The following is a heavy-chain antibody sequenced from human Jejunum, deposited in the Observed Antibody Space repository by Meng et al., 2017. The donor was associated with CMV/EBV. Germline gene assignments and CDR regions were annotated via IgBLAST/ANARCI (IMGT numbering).Heavy chain of an antibody. J-gene: IGHJ6*02. CDR1: FTFSESA. V-gene: IGHV3-73*01. CDR2: MRSKANSYAI. CDR3: TRFLDYRDFRDLDV. D-gene: IGHD4-17*01. Sequence: FTFSESAIHWVRQASGKGLEWVGRMRSKANSYAIAYAASLKGRFTISRDESKNTVYLQMNSLETEDTAVYYCTRFLDYRDFRDLDVWGQGTTVTVSS.